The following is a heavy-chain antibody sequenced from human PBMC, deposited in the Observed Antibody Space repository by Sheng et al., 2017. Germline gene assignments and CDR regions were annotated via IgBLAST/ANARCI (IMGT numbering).Heavy chain of an antibody. CDR2: IYHSGST. V-gene: IGHV4-38-2*02. CDR1: GYSISSGYY. J-gene: IGHJ4*02. D-gene: IGHD2-15*01. Sequence: QVQLQESGPGLVKPSETLSLTCTVSGYSISSGYYWGWIRQPPGKGLEWIGSIYHSGSTYYNPSLKSRVTISVDTSKNQFSLKLSSVTAADTAVYYCARERDCSGGSCNHPYHFWGQGTLVTVSS. CDR3: ARERDCSGGSCNHPYHF.